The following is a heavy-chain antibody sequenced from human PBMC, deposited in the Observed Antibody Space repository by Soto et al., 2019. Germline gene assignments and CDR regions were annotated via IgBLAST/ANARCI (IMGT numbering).Heavy chain of an antibody. CDR1: GFTFSSYG. CDR3: ARKYSSSSPFYY. J-gene: IGHJ4*02. Sequence: QVQLVESGGGVVQPGRSLRLSCAASGFTFSSYGMHWVRQAPGKGLERVAVIWYDVSNKYYADSVKGRFTISRDNSKNPLYLQMNRLRGEDTAVYYCARKYSSSSPFYYWGQGTLVTVSS. CDR2: IWYDVSNK. V-gene: IGHV3-33*01. D-gene: IGHD6-6*01.